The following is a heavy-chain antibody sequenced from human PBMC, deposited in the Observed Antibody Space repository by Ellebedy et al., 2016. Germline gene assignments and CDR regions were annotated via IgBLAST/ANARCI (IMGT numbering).Heavy chain of an antibody. D-gene: IGHD3-9*01. CDR2: ISGSGGST. J-gene: IGHJ4*02. Sequence: GESLKISXAASGFTFSSYAMSWVRQAPGKGLEWVSAISGSGGSTYYADSVKGRFTISRDNSKNTLYLQMNSLRAEDTAVYYCAKDWDILTGYQKGNRLDYWGQGTLVTVSS. CDR1: GFTFSSYA. CDR3: AKDWDILTGYQKGNRLDY. V-gene: IGHV3-23*01.